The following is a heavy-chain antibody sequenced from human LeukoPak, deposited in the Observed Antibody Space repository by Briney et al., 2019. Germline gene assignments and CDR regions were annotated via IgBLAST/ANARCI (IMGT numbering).Heavy chain of an antibody. D-gene: IGHD2-15*01. Sequence: PSETLSLTXAVSGYSISSGYYWGWIRQPPGKGLEWIGSIYHSGSTYYNPSLKSRVTISVDTSKNQFSLKLSSVTAADTAVYYCARFGACSGGSCYSRTFDYWGQGTLATVSS. CDR2: IYHSGST. J-gene: IGHJ4*02. CDR1: GYSISSGYY. CDR3: ARFGACSGGSCYSRTFDY. V-gene: IGHV4-38-2*01.